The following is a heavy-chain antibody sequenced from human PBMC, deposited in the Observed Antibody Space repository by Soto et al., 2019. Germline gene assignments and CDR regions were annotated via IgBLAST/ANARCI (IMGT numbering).Heavy chain of an antibody. D-gene: IGHD3-10*01. CDR1: GDTFNFYS. CDR2: VNPIVSMP. V-gene: IGHV1-69*02. Sequence: QVQLVQSGAEVKRPGSSVKVSCKASGDTFNFYSINWVRQAPGLGLEWMGRVNPIVSMPNYANKFEGRVTMTADKSTSTTYMELSRVRSEETGIYYCESSYGSGYRALDYWGQGALVTVSS. J-gene: IGHJ4*02. CDR3: ESSYGSGYRALDY.